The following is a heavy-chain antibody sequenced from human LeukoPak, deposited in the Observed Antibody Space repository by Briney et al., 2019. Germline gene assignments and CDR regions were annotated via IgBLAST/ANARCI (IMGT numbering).Heavy chain of an antibody. V-gene: IGHV4-59*08. CDR3: ARHAGKAYYYDFWSGYLNWFDP. CDR2: IYYSGST. Sequence: PSETLSLTCTVSGGSISSDYWSWIRQPPGKGLEWIGYIYYSGSTNYNPSLKSRVTISVDTSKNQFSLKLSSVTAADTAVYYCARHAGKAYYYDFWSGYLNWFDPWGQGTLVTVSS. CDR1: GGSISSDY. J-gene: IGHJ5*02. D-gene: IGHD3-3*01.